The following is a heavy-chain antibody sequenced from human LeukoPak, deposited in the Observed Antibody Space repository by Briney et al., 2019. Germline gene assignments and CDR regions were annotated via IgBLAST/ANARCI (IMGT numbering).Heavy chain of an antibody. CDR3: ARSGYSYALKNYFDW. J-gene: IGHJ4*02. V-gene: IGHV4-59*01. D-gene: IGHD5-18*01. Sequence: SETLSLTCTVSGASIRSYYWSWIRQPPGKGLEWIAYFYYSGSTNYNPSLKRRVTISVDTSKNQFSLKLSSVTAADTAVYYFARSGYSYALKNYFDWWGQGTLVTVSS. CDR1: GASIRSYY. CDR2: FYYSGST.